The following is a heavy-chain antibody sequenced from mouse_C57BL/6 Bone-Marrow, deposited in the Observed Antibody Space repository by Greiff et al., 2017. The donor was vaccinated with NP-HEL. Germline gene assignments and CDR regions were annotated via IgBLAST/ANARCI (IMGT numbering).Heavy chain of an antibody. CDR1: GFNIKNTY. CDR2: IDPANGNT. CDR3: ARPFYYYGSSTRYFDV. V-gene: IGHV14-3*01. J-gene: IGHJ1*03. Sequence: VHVKQSVAELVRPGASVKLSCTASGFNIKNTYMHWVKQRPEQGLEWIGRIDPANGNTKYAPKFQGKATITADTSSNTAYLQLSSLTSEDTAIYYCARPFYYYGSSTRYFDVWGTGTTVTVSS. D-gene: IGHD1-1*01.